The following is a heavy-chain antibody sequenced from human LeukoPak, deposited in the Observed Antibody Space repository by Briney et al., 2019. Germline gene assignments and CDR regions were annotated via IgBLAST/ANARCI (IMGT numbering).Heavy chain of an antibody. CDR3: ARRTGALCTKTSCRFDS. CDR1: GGSISRHY. Sequence: PSETLSLTCTVSGGSISRHYWSWIRQSPERGLEWIGFIYYSGTTRYNPSLRRRVTMSVDTSKNHFSLKLTSMTAADTAVYYCARRTGALCTKTSCRFDSWGQGTLVTVSS. D-gene: IGHD2-2*01. CDR2: IYYSGTT. J-gene: IGHJ4*02. V-gene: IGHV4-59*11.